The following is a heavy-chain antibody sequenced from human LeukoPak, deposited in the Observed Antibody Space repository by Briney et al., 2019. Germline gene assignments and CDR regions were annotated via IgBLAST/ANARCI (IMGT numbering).Heavy chain of an antibody. D-gene: IGHD6-13*01. Sequence: ASVKVSCKASGYTFTGYYMHWVRQAPGQGLEWMGWINPNSGGTNYARKFQGRVTMTRDTSISTAYMELSRLRSDDTAVYYCARVKGIAANFDYWGQGTLVTVSS. J-gene: IGHJ4*02. V-gene: IGHV1-2*02. CDR3: ARVKGIAANFDY. CDR1: GYTFTGYY. CDR2: INPNSGGT.